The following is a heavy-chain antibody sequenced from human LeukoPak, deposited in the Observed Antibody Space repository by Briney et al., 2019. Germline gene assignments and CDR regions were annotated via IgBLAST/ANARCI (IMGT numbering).Heavy chain of an antibody. Sequence: ASAKVSCKASGYTFTSYYMHWVRQAPGQGLEWMGIINPSGGSTSYAQKFQGRVTMTRDTSTSTVYMELGSLRSEDTAVYYCARGRGLEWLYDYWGQGTLVTVSS. CDR2: INPSGGST. D-gene: IGHD3-3*01. J-gene: IGHJ4*02. CDR1: GYTFTSYY. CDR3: ARGRGLEWLYDY. V-gene: IGHV1-46*01.